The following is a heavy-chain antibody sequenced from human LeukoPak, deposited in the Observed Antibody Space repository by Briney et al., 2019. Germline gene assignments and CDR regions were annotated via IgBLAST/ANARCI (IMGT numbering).Heavy chain of an antibody. CDR3: ARGHGILAPGGLIDY. CDR1: GYTFTSTD. Sequence: ASVKVSCKASGYTFTSTDINWVRQAPGQGLEWMGWMNPNSGNTGYAQKFQGRVTMTRNTSISTPYMELRGQRSEDTAVYYCARGHGILAPGGLIDYWGQGTLVTVSS. V-gene: IGHV1-8*01. D-gene: IGHD2-15*01. J-gene: IGHJ4*02. CDR2: MNPNSGNT.